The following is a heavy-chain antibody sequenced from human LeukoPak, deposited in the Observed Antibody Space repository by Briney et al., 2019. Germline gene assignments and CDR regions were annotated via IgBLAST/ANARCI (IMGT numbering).Heavy chain of an antibody. J-gene: IGHJ3*02. D-gene: IGHD3-22*01. Sequence: PGGSLRLSCAASGFTCSSYSMNWVRHAPGKGLEWVSSIISSSSYIYYADSVKGRFTISRGNDKNSLYLQMNSLRAEDTAVYYCARARYYYDSSLSDAFDIWGQGTMVTVSS. CDR1: GFTCSSYS. CDR2: IISSSSYI. V-gene: IGHV3-21*01. CDR3: ARARYYYDSSLSDAFDI.